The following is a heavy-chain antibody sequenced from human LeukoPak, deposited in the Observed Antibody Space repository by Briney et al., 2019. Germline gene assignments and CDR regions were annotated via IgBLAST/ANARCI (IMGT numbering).Heavy chain of an antibody. V-gene: IGHV3-74*01. Sequence: PRGSLRLSCAASGFTFSSYWMHWVRQAPGKGLVWVSRINTDGSSTSYADSVKGRFTISRDNAKNTLYLQMNSLRAEDTAVYYCARDTGVNRVSSWYGPHFDYWGQGTLVTVSS. J-gene: IGHJ4*02. CDR3: ARDTGVNRVSSWYGPHFDY. CDR1: GFTFSSYW. D-gene: IGHD6-13*01. CDR2: INTDGSST.